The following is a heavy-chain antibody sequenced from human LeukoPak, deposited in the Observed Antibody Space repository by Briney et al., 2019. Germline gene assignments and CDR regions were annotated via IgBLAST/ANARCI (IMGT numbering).Heavy chain of an antibody. CDR2: IYYSGST. CDR3: ARLLWTSGGGYCSGGSCYVFDY. Sequence: SETLSLTCTVSGGSISSHYWSWIRQPPGKGLEWIGYIYYSGSTNYNPSLKSRVTISVDTSKNQFSLKLSSVTAADTAVYYCARLLWTSGGGYCSGGSCYVFDYWGQGTLVTVSS. V-gene: IGHV4-59*08. D-gene: IGHD2-15*01. J-gene: IGHJ4*02. CDR1: GGSISSHY.